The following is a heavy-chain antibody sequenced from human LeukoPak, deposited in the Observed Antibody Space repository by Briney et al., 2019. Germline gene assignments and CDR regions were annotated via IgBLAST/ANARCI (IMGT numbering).Heavy chain of an antibody. CDR2: INHSGST. CDR3: AILNIAAARGWFDP. J-gene: IGHJ5*02. D-gene: IGHD6-13*01. Sequence: SETLSLTRAVYGGSFSGYYWSWIRQPPGKGLEWIGEINHSGSTNYNPSLKSRVTISVDTSKNQFSLKLSSVTAADTAVYYCAILNIAAARGWFDPWGQGTLVTVSS. CDR1: GGSFSGYY. V-gene: IGHV4-34*01.